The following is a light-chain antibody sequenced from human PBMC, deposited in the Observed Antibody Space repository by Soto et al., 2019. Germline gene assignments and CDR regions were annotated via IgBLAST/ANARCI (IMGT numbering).Light chain of an antibody. J-gene: IGKJ1*01. CDR2: KAS. Sequence: DIQMTQSPSTLSGSVGDRVTITCRASRTISSWLAWYQQKPGKAPKLLIYKASTLKSGVSSRFSGSGSGTEFTLTISSLQHDDFATYYCQHYNSYSEAFGQGTKVDIK. CDR1: RTISSW. V-gene: IGKV1-5*03. CDR3: QHYNSYSEA.